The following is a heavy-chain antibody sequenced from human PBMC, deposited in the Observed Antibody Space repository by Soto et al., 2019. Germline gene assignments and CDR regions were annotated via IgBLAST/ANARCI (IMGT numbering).Heavy chain of an antibody. J-gene: IGHJ4*02. V-gene: IGHV1-24*01. D-gene: IGHD6-19*01. CDR3: ATPGSSGFSY. CDR1: GYTLTELS. CDR2: FDPENGET. Sequence: ASVKVSCKVSGYTLTELSMHWLRQAPGKGLEWMGGFDPENGETIYAQKFQGRVTTTEDTSTDTAYMELSSLRSEDTAVYYCATPGSSGFSYWGQGTLVTVSS.